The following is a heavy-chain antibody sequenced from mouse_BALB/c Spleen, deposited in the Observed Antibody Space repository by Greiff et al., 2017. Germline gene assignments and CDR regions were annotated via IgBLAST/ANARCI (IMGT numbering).Heavy chain of an antibody. J-gene: IGHJ4*01. CDR3: ARGGDYSYYYAMDY. V-gene: IGHV2-9*02. CDR1: GFSLTSYG. Sequence: VKLVESGPGLVAPSQSLSITCTVSGFSLTSYGVHWVRQPPGKGLEWLGVIWAGGSTNYNSALMSRLSISKDNSKSQVFLKMNSLQTDDTAMYYCARGGDYSYYYAMDYWGQGTSVTVSS. D-gene: IGHD2-13*01. CDR2: IWAGGST.